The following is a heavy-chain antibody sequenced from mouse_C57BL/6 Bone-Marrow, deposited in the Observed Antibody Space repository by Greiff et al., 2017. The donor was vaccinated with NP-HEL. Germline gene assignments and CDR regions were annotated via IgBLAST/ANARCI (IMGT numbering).Heavy chain of an antibody. V-gene: IGHV14-4*01. D-gene: IGHD1-1*01. J-gene: IGHJ4*01. CDR2: IDPENGDT. Sequence: EVQLQQSGAELVRPGASVKLSCTASGFNIKDDYMHWVKQRPEQGLEWIGWIDPENGDTESASKFQGKATITADTSSNTAYLQLSSLTSEDTAVYYCTTGVITTVVATDYAMDYWGQGTSVTVSS. CDR1: GFNIKDDY. CDR3: TTGVITTVVATDYAMDY.